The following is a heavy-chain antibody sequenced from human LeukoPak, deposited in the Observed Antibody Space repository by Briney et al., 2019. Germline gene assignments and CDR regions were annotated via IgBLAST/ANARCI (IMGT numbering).Heavy chain of an antibody. D-gene: IGHD5-18*01. Sequence: PSETLSLTCTVSSGSISSSSYYWGWIRQPPGKGLEWIGSIYYSGITYSNPSLKSRVTISVDKSKNQFSLKLSSVTAADTAVYYCARVPLVEYSYGSYYFDYWGQGTLVTVSS. CDR2: IYYSGIT. V-gene: IGHV4-39*07. J-gene: IGHJ4*02. CDR1: SGSISSSSYY. CDR3: ARVPLVEYSYGSYYFDY.